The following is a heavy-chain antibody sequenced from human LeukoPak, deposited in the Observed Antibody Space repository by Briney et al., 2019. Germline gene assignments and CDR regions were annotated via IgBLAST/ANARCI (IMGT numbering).Heavy chain of an antibody. Sequence: GGSLRLSCAASGFTFSDYYMSWLRQAPGKGLEWVSYISSSGSTIYYADSVKGRFTISRDNAKNSLYLQMNSLRAEDTAVYYCARSILTGYRASHYMDVWGKGTTVTVSS. CDR1: GFTFSDYY. D-gene: IGHD3-9*01. J-gene: IGHJ6*03. CDR2: ISSSGSTI. CDR3: ARSILTGYRASHYMDV. V-gene: IGHV3-11*04.